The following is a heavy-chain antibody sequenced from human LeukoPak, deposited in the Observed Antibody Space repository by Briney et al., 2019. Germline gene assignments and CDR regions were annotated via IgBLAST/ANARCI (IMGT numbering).Heavy chain of an antibody. CDR2: ISKSSDRI. V-gene: IGHV3-48*04. D-gene: IGHD2-2*01. CDR1: GLSFSSYS. CDR3: ARDLLNDEGSSYFFDQ. Sequence: PGGSLRLSCAASGLSFSSYSMNWVRQAPGKGLEWVSYISKSSDRIYHADSVKGRFTISRDNAKNSLYLQTDSLRAEDTAVYYCARDLLNDEGSSYFFDQWGQGTLVTVSS. J-gene: IGHJ4*02.